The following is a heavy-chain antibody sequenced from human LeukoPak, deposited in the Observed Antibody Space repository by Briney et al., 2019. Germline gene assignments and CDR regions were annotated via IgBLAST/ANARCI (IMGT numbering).Heavy chain of an antibody. CDR1: GFTFSDYY. CDR2: ISSSGSTI. J-gene: IGHJ6*03. V-gene: IGHV3-11*01. CDR3: ARAALVVTPPQYYYYCMDV. Sequence: GGSLRFSCAASGFTFSDYYMSWIRQAPGKGLEWVSYISSSGSTIYYADSVKGRFTISRDNAKNSLYLQMNSLRAEDTAVYYCARAALVVTPPQYYYYCMDVWGKGTTVTVSS. D-gene: IGHD2-21*02.